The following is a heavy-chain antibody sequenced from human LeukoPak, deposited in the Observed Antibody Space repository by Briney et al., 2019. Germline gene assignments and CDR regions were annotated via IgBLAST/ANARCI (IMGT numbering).Heavy chain of an antibody. J-gene: IGHJ4*02. CDR3: ARASSGWPGDFDY. CDR1: GYTFTSYY. D-gene: IGHD6-19*01. Sequence: ASVKVSCKASGYTFTSYYMHWVRQAPGQGLEWMGIINPSGGSTSYAQKFQGRVTMTRDMSTSTVYMELSSLRSEDTAVYHCARASSGWPGDFDYWGQGTLVTVSS. CDR2: INPSGGST. V-gene: IGHV1-46*01.